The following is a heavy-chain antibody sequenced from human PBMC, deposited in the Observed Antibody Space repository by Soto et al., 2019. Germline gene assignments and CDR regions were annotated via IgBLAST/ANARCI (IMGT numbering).Heavy chain of an antibody. J-gene: IGHJ4*02. D-gene: IGHD3-22*01. CDR3: ASQHYYDSSGYYVVY. V-gene: IGHV4-39*01. CDR1: GGSISSNSYY. Sequence: PSETLSLTCTVSGGSISSNSYYWGWIRQPPGKGLEWIGIIYYSGSTYYNTSLKSRVTISVDTSKNQFSLKLSSVTATDMALYYCASQHYYDSSGYYVVYWGQGTLVTVSS. CDR2: IYYSGST.